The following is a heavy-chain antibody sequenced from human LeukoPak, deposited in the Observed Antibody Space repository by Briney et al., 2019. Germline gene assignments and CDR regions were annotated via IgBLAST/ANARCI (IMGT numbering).Heavy chain of an antibody. Sequence: GGSLRLSCAASGFTFYDYAMHWVRQAPGKGLEWVSLISGDGGTTYYADSVKGQFTISRDTSKNSLYLQMNSLREEDTALYYCAKDRSAHYYGSGSLRSWGQGTLVTVSS. CDR3: AKDRSAHYYGSGSLRS. V-gene: IGHV3-43*02. J-gene: IGHJ5*02. CDR2: ISGDGGTT. CDR1: GFTFYDYA. D-gene: IGHD3-10*01.